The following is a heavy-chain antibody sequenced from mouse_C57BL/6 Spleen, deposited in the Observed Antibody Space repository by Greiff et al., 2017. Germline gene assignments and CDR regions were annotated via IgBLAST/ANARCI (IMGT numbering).Heavy chain of an antibody. CDR3: ARPRVYGYYTWFAY. J-gene: IGHJ3*01. V-gene: IGHV1-39*01. CDR2: INPNYGTT. D-gene: IGHD2-3*01. CDR1: GYSFTDYN. Sequence: QMKKSGPELVKPGASVKISCKASGYSFTDYNMNWVKQSNGKSLEWIGVINPNYGTTSYNQKFKGKATLTVDQSSSTAYMQLNSLTSEDSAVYYCARPRVYGYYTWFAYWGQGTLVTVSA.